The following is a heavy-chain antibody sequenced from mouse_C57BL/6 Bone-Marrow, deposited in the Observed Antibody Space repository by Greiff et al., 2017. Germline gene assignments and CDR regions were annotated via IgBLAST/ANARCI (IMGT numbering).Heavy chain of an antibody. CDR1: GFTFSDYY. CDR3: ARIYYGTPMDY. V-gene: IGHV5-12*01. D-gene: IGHD2-1*01. Sequence: EVMLVESGGGLVQPGGSLKLSCAASGFTFSDYYMYWVRQTPEKRLEWVAYISNGGGSTYYPDTVKGRFTISRDNDKNTLYLQRSRLKSEDTAMYYCARIYYGTPMDYGGQGTSVTVSS. J-gene: IGHJ4*01. CDR2: ISNGGGST.